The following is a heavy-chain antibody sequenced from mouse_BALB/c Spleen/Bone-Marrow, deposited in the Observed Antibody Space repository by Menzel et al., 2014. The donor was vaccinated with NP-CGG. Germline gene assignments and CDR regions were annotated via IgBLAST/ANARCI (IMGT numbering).Heavy chain of an antibody. CDR3: ARLDGFAY. V-gene: IGHV3-6*02. Sequence: EVKLEESGPGLVKPSQSLSLTCSVTGYSITSGYYWYWIRQFPGNKLEWMGYISYDGSNNYNPSLKNRISITRDTSKNQFFLRLNSVTAEDTATYDCARLDGFAYWGQGTLVTVSA. CDR2: ISYDGSN. CDR1: GYSITSGYY. J-gene: IGHJ3*01.